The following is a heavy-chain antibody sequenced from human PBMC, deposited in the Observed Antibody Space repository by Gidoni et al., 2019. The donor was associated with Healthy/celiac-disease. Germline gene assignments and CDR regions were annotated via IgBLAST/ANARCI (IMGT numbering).Heavy chain of an antibody. V-gene: IGHV3-7*01. CDR2: IEQDGSEK. Sequence: EVQLVESGGGLVQPGGSLRLSCAASGFTFSRYWKGWVRQAPGKGLEWVANIEQDGSEKYYVDSVKGRFTISRDNAKNSLYLQMNSLRAEDTAVYYCARDGYSSSLWVAPLDYWGQGTLVTVSS. CDR1: GFTFSRYW. J-gene: IGHJ4*02. CDR3: ARDGYSSSLWVAPLDY. D-gene: IGHD6-13*01.